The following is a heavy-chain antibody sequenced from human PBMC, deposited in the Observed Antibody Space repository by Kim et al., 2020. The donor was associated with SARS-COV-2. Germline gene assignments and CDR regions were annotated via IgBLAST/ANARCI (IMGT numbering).Heavy chain of an antibody. V-gene: IGHV1-69*01. CDR3: ARGDHSGMDV. Sequence: GRENYAQGFQGRVTITAEDSTNTAYMELSSLRSEDTAVYYCARGDHSGMDVWGQGTTVSVSS. J-gene: IGHJ6*02. CDR2: GRE.